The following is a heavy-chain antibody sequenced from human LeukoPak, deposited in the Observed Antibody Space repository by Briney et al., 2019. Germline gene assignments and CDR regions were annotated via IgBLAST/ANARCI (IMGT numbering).Heavy chain of an antibody. CDR1: GLTFSSHA. Sequence: PGGFLRLSCAASGLTFSSHAMSWVRQAPGKGLEWVSAISGRGGNTYYADSVKGRFTISRDSSKNTLYLQMISLRAEDTAVYYCATDPGSSWTDYWGQGTLVTVSS. CDR3: ATDPGSSWTDY. CDR2: ISGRGGNT. V-gene: IGHV3-23*01. D-gene: IGHD6-13*01. J-gene: IGHJ4*02.